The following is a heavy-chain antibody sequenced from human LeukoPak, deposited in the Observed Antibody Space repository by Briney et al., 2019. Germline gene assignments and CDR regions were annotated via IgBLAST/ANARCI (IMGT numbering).Heavy chain of an antibody. CDR2: IKQDGSEK. J-gene: IGHJ4*02. CDR3: ARDMWAYCGGDCYDPYFDY. Sequence: GGSLRLSCAASGFTFSSYWMSWVRQAPGKGLEWVANIKQDGSEKYYVDSVKGRFTISRDNAKNSLYLQMNSLRAEDTAVYYCARDMWAYCGGDCYDPYFDYWGQGTLVTVSS. V-gene: IGHV3-7*01. D-gene: IGHD2-21*02. CDR1: GFTFSSYW.